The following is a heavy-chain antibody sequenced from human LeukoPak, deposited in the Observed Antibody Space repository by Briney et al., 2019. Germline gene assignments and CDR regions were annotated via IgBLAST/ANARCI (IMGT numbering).Heavy chain of an antibody. Sequence: VSVKVSCKASGYTFTGYYMHWVRQAPGPGLEWMGGINPNRGGTNYAQKFQGRVTMTRDTSISTAYMELSRLRSDDTAVYYCARGYSYGYQHFDYWGQGTLVTVSS. V-gene: IGHV1-2*02. D-gene: IGHD5-18*01. CDR2: INPNRGGT. CDR1: GYTFTGYY. J-gene: IGHJ4*02. CDR3: ARGYSYGYQHFDY.